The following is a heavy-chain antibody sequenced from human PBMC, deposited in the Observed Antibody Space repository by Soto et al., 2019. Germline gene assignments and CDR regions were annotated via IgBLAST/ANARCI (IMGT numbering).Heavy chain of an antibody. CDR2: ISFDGSIK. CDR1: GFTFSHYG. CDR3: AKDDSEYSNYWSSFDY. J-gene: IGHJ4*02. Sequence: QVQLVESGGGVVQPGRSLRLSCAASGFTFSHYGMEWVRQAPGKGLEWVASISFDGSIKHYSDSVQGRFSISRDNYRVTLSLQMNSLGAEDTAMYYCAKDDSEYSNYWSSFDYWGQGALVAVSS. V-gene: IGHV3-30*18. D-gene: IGHD4-4*01.